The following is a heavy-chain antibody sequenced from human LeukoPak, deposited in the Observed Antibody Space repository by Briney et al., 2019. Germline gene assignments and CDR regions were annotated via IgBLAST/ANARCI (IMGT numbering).Heavy chain of an antibody. CDR3: ARGRDGYISP. Sequence: SQTLSLTCALSGDSFSSNSVAWAWLRQSPSRGLEWLGRTYYRSKRYNDYAVSVKSRITINSDTSKNQFSLQLNSVTPEDTAVYYCARGRDGYISPWGQGTLVTVSS. CDR2: TYYRSKRYN. D-gene: IGHD5-24*01. J-gene: IGHJ4*02. V-gene: IGHV6-1*01. CDR1: GDSFSSNSVA.